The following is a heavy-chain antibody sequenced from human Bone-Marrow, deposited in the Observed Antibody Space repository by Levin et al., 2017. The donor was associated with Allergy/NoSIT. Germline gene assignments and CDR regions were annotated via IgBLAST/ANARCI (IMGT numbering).Heavy chain of an antibody. D-gene: IGHD2-2*01. V-gene: IGHV1-3*01. J-gene: IGHJ6*03. CDR1: GYSFTSYA. CDR3: ATGDYCSSTSCYVGHYYYMDV. Sequence: ASVKVSCKASGYSFTSYAMHWVRQAPGQRLEWMGWINAGNGNTKYSQKFQGRVTITRDTSASTAYMELSSLRSEDTAVYYCATGDYCSSTSCYVGHYYYMDVWGKGTTVTVSS. CDR2: INAGNGNT.